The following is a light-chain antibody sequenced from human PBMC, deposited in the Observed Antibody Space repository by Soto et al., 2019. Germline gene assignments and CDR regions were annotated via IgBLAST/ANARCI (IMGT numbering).Light chain of an antibody. CDR1: QSISSRY. CDR2: AAS. Sequence: EIVLTQSRGTLSLSPGERATLSCGASQSISSRYLAWYQQKPGQAPRLLIYAASSRATGFPDRFSGSGSGTDFTLPISSLEPEDFAVYYCQQFGSSPGFTFGPGTKVDIK. CDR3: QQFGSSPGFT. J-gene: IGKJ3*01. V-gene: IGKV3-20*01.